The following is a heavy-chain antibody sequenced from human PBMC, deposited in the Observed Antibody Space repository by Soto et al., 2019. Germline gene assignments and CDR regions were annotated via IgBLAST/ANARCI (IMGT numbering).Heavy chain of an antibody. J-gene: IGHJ4*02. V-gene: IGHV3-74*01. Sequence: EVQLVESGGGLVQPGGSLRLSCAASGFTFSSYWMHWVRQAPGKGLVWVSRINSDGSSTSYADSVKGRFTISRDNAKNTLYLQMYSLRAEDTSVYYCAGAWNPTDALDFWGQGTLVTVSS. CDR1: GFTFSSYW. D-gene: IGHD1-1*01. CDR3: AGAWNPTDALDF. CDR2: INSDGSST.